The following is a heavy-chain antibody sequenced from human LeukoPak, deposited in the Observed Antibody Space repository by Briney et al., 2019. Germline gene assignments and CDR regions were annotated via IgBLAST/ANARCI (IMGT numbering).Heavy chain of an antibody. Sequence: ASVKVSCKASGYTFTGYYMHWVRQAPGQGLEWMGWINPDSGGTNYAQKFQGRVTMTRDTSISTAYMELSRLRSDDTAVYYCARGEYYDSSGYLPGAFDIWGQGTMVTVSS. CDR1: GYTFTGYY. CDR3: ARGEYYDSSGYLPGAFDI. J-gene: IGHJ3*02. V-gene: IGHV1-2*02. D-gene: IGHD3-22*01. CDR2: INPDSGGT.